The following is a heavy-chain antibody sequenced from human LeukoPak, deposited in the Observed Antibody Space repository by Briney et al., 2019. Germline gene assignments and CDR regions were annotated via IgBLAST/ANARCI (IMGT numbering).Heavy chain of an antibody. CDR2: ISYDGSNK. CDR1: GFTFSSYA. V-gene: IGHV3-30*18. Sequence: GRSLRLSCAASGFTFSSYAMHGVRQAPGKGLEWVAVISYDGSNKDYADSVKGRFTISRDNSKNTLYLQMNRLRAEDTAVYYCAKARDCTSTSCYPNYYYYYGMDVWGQGTTVTVSS. D-gene: IGHD2-2*01. CDR3: AKARDCTSTSCYPNYYYYYGMDV. J-gene: IGHJ6*02.